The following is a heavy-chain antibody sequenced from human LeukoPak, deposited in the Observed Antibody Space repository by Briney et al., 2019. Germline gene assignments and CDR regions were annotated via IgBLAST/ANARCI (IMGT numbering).Heavy chain of an antibody. J-gene: IGHJ4*02. D-gene: IGHD6-19*01. CDR2: IEQDGGET. V-gene: IGHV3-7*01. Sequence: GGSLRLSCAASGFTLSSYWMTGVRQAPGKGLEWVANIEQDGGETYYVDSVKGRFTISRDNAKNSLSLQMNSLRAEETAVYYCARRGIISGWYWAYYFDYWGQGTLVTVSS. CDR3: ARRGIISGWYWAYYFDY. CDR1: GFTLSSYW.